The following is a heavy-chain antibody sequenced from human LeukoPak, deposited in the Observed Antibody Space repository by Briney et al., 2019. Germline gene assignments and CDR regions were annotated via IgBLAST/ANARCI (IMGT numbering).Heavy chain of an antibody. CDR1: GYSFTAAYN. V-gene: IGHV1-2*02. CDR3: ARDPRGTYDY. J-gene: IGHJ4*02. D-gene: IGHD5-12*01. Sequence: GASLKVSCKASGYSFTAAYNIHWLRQAAGQGPEFMGWINPSSGDTRYAQKFQGRVTVTRDTVISTAYVELSSLTSDDTAVYYCARDPRGTYDYWGQGTLVTVSS. CDR2: INPSSGDT.